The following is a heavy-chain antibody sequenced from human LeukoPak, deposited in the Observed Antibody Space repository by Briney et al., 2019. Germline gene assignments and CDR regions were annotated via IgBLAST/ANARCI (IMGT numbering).Heavy chain of an antibody. CDR3: AKEGLRYFDWLSHLYYFDY. CDR1: GFTFSSYS. CDR2: ISGSGGST. D-gene: IGHD3-9*01. V-gene: IGHV3-23*01. Sequence: GGSLRLSCAASGFTFSSYSMNWARQAPGKGLEWVSAISGSGGSTYYADSVKGRFTISRDNSKNTLYLQMNSLRAEDTAVYYCAKEGLRYFDWLSHLYYFDYWGQGTLVTVSS. J-gene: IGHJ4*02.